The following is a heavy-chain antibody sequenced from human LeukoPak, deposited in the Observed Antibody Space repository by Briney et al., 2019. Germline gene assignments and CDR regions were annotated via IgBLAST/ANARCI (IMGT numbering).Heavy chain of an antibody. J-gene: IGHJ4*02. Sequence: GGSLRLSCATSGVMFKTYWMHWVRKAPAKGLVWVSRMNNDGNSINYSDPAKGRLITSRDNATTTLFLHLNSLRAEDTGVYYCARDNLEWGSVFDYWGQGTLVTVSS. CDR1: GVMFKTYW. V-gene: IGHV3-74*01. D-gene: IGHD3-16*01. CDR3: ARDNLEWGSVFDY. CDR2: MNNDGNSI.